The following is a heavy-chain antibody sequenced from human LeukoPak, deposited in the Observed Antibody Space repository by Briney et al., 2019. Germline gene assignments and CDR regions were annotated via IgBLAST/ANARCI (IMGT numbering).Heavy chain of an antibody. D-gene: IGHD3-10*01. J-gene: IGHJ4*02. V-gene: IGHV4-34*01. CDR2: INHSGST. Sequence: PSETLSLTCAVYGGSFSGYYWSWIRQPPGKGLEWIGEINHSGSTNYNPSLKSRVTISVDTSKNQFFLKLSSVTAADTAVYYCARGGSVWSYYYGSGSYLPYWGQGTLVTVSS. CDR1: GGSFSGYY. CDR3: ARGGSVWSYYYGSGSYLPY.